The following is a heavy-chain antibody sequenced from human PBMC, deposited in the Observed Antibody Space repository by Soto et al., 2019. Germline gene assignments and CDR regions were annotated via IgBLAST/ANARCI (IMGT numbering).Heavy chain of an antibody. D-gene: IGHD3-16*01. J-gene: IGHJ4*02. Sequence: PGGSLRLSCAASGFTFSSYAMSWVRQAPGKGLEWVSAISGSGGSTYYADSVKGRFTISRDNSKNTLYLQMNRLRAEDTAVYYCAKPLTPGTQRGWGITYDCWGQRTLVTVAS. CDR3: AKPLTPGTQRGWGITYDC. CDR1: GFTFSSYA. CDR2: ISGSGGST. V-gene: IGHV3-23*01.